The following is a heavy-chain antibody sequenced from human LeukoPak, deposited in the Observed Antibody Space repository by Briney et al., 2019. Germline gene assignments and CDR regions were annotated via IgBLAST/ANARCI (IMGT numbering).Heavy chain of an antibody. D-gene: IGHD6-19*01. Sequence: GGSLRLSCAASGFTFSSYWMSWVRQAPGMGLEWVANIKQDGSEKYYVDSVKGRFTISRDNAKNSLYLQTNSLRAEDTAVYYCARGSSGPLGDYWGQGTLVTVSS. CDR3: ARGSSGPLGDY. CDR1: GFTFSSYW. J-gene: IGHJ4*02. CDR2: IKQDGSEK. V-gene: IGHV3-7*01.